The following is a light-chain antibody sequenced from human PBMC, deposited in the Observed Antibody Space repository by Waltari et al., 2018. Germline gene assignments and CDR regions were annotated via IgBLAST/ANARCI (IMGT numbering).Light chain of an antibody. CDR1: QDIGNF. CDR3: QQYENTLFT. V-gene: IGKV1-33*01. J-gene: IGKJ4*01. Sequence: DIQMTQSPSSLSASVGDRVTITCPAGQDIGNFLNWYQKKPGKAPKLLIYDASSLETGVPSRFSGSGSGTDFTFTIISLQPEDIATYYCQQYENTLFTFGGGTKVEIK. CDR2: DAS.